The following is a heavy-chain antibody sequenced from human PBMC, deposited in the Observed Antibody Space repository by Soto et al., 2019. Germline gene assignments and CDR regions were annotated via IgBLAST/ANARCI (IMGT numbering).Heavy chain of an antibody. V-gene: IGHV3-11*05. Sequence: QVQLVESGGALVKPGGSLRLSCAASGFTFGDYYMNWLRQAPGKGLEWLSYISGSSSDTKYADSVKGRITISRDNAKNALYLQMNSLRSEDTAVDYCARGVWRFSGEYWGQGTLVTVSS. CDR3: ARGVWRFSGEY. CDR1: GFTFGDYY. J-gene: IGHJ4*02. D-gene: IGHD2-8*01. CDR2: ISGSSSDT.